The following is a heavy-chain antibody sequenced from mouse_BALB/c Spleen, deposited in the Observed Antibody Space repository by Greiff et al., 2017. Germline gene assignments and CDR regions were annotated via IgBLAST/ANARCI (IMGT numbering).Heavy chain of an antibody. V-gene: IGHV2-4-1*01. D-gene: IGHD2-2*01. CDR3: ASIWLRRGYYYAMDY. Sequence: VQLQQSGPGLVQPSQSLSITCTVSGFSLTSYGVHWVRQSPGKGLEWLGVIWSGGSTDYNAAFISRLSISKDNSKSQVFFKMNSLQADDTAIYYCASIWLRRGYYYAMDYWGQGTSVTVSS. J-gene: IGHJ4*01. CDR2: IWSGGST. CDR1: GFSLTSYG.